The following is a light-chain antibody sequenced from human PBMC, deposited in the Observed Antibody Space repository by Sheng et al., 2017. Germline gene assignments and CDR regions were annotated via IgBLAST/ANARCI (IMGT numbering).Light chain of an antibody. CDR3: QVWDKNSDHYV. Sequence: SYVLTQSPSVSVAPGQTAKITCGGNNIGAKSVHWYQQKPGQAPVLVVYDDTDRPSGIPERFSGSNSGDTATLTLSRVESGDEADYYCQVWDKNSDHYVFGTGTKVTVL. CDR2: DDT. CDR1: NIGAKS. J-gene: IGLJ1*01. V-gene: IGLV3-21*02.